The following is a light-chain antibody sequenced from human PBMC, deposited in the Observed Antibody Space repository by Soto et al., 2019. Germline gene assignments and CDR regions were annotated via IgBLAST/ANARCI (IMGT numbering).Light chain of an antibody. CDR1: SSDVGYYNF. Sequence: QSALTQPPSASGSPGQSVTISCTGTSSDVGYYNFVSWYQQHPGKAPKLMIYEVSKRPSGVPDRFSGSKSGNTASLTVSGLQAEDEADYYCSSYAGSNNLVFGGGTKLTVL. CDR2: EVS. V-gene: IGLV2-8*01. J-gene: IGLJ2*01. CDR3: SSYAGSNNLV.